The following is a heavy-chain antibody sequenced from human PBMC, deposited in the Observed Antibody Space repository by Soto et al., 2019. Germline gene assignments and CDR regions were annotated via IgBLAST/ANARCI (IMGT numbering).Heavy chain of an antibody. J-gene: IGHJ5*02. D-gene: IGHD3-22*01. V-gene: IGHV4-31*03. CDR2: IYYSGST. CDR3: ARSPLTYYYDSSGYNWFDP. CDR1: GGSISSGGYY. Sequence: SETLSLTCTVSGGSISSGGYYWRWIRQHPGKGLEWIGYIYYSGSTYYNPSLKSRVTISVDTSKNQFSLKLSSVTAADTAVYYCARSPLTYYYDSSGYNWFDPWGQGTLVTVSS.